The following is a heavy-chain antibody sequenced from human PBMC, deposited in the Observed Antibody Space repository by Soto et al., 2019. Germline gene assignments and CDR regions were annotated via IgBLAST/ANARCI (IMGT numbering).Heavy chain of an antibody. Sequence: QVQLVQSGAEVKKPGASVKVSCKASGYTFTSYDINWVRQATGQGLEWMGWMNPNSGNTGYAQKFQGRVTMTRNTSIXXAXMXXSSLRSEDTAVYYCARVYSLEDDILTGYPYDAFDIWGQGTMVTVSS. CDR2: MNPNSGNT. J-gene: IGHJ3*02. CDR1: GYTFTSYD. V-gene: IGHV1-8*01. D-gene: IGHD3-9*01. CDR3: ARVYSLEDDILTGYPYDAFDI.